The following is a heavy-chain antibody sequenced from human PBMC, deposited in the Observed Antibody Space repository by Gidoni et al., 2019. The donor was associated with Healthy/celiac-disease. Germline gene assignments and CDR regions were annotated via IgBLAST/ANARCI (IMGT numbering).Heavy chain of an antibody. CDR3: ARVAGDYEGWFDP. V-gene: IGHV1-8*01. D-gene: IGHD4-17*01. Sequence: QVQLVQSGAEVKKPGASVKVSCKASGYTFPSYDINWVRQATGQGPEWSGWMNPNSGNTGYAQKFQGRVTMTRNTSISTAYMELSSLRSEDTAVYYCARVAGDYEGWFDPWGQGTLVTVSS. CDR1: GYTFPSYD. J-gene: IGHJ5*02. CDR2: MNPNSGNT.